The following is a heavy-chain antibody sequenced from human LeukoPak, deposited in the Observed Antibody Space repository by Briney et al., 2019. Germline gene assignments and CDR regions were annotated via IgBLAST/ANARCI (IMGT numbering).Heavy chain of an antibody. Sequence: GGSLRLSCAASGFTFSSYGMHWVRQAPGKGLEWVAFIRYDGSNKYYADSVKGRFTISRDNSKNTLYLQMNSLRAEDTAVYYCARSGAPYSGSYAGCDYWGQGTLVTVSS. J-gene: IGHJ4*02. CDR3: ARSGAPYSGSYAGCDY. V-gene: IGHV3-30*02. D-gene: IGHD1-26*01. CDR1: GFTFSSYG. CDR2: IRYDGSNK.